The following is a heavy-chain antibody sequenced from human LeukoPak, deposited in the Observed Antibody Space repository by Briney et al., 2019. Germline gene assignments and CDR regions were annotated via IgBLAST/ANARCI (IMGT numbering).Heavy chain of an antibody. CDR2: IWYDGSNK. J-gene: IGHJ4*02. V-gene: IGHV3-33*06. CDR3: VKGQEYLDWFYDY. CDR1: GFTFSIYG. Sequence: GGSLRLSCAASGFTFSIYGMHWVRQAPGKGLEWVAVIWYDGSNKYYADSVKGRFTISRYNSKNTLYLQMNSLRAEDTAVYYCVKGQEYLDWFYDYWGQGSLVTVSS. D-gene: IGHD3/OR15-3a*01.